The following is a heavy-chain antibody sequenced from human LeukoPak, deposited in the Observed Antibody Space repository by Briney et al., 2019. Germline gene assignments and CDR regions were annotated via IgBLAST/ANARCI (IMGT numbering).Heavy chain of an antibody. Sequence: PGGSLRLSCAASGFTFNNYWMSWVRQAPGKGLEWVANINKDGSEDYYVDSVKGRFTISRDNAKNSLYLQMNSLRAEDTAVYYCARRSGIAVAGAFDYWGQGTLVTVSS. CDR1: GFTFNNYW. D-gene: IGHD6-19*01. CDR2: INKDGSED. CDR3: ARRSGIAVAGAFDY. V-gene: IGHV3-7*03. J-gene: IGHJ4*02.